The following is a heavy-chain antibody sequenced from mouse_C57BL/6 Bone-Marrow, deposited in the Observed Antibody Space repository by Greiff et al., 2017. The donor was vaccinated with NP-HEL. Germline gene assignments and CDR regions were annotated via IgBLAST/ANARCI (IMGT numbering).Heavy chain of an antibody. V-gene: IGHV1-18*01. CDR1: GYTFTDYN. Sequence: VQLQQSGPELVKPGASVKIPCKASGYTFTDYNMDWVKQSHGKSLEWIGDINPNNGGTIYNQKFKGKATLTVDKSSSTAYMELRSLTSEDTAVYYCARMRFLYAMDYWGQGTSVTVSS. J-gene: IGHJ4*01. CDR2: INPNNGGT. CDR3: ARMRFLYAMDY.